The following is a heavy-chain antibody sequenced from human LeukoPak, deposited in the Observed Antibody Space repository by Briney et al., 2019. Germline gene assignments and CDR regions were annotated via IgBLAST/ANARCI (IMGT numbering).Heavy chain of an antibody. CDR1: GFTFSTYN. V-gene: IGHV3-21*01. CDR3: ARVGELRFFEWSPDY. Sequence: GGSLRLSCAASGFTFSTYNMNWVRQAPGKGLEWVSSITSSSSYTFYADSVKGRFTISRDNAKNSLYLQMNSLRAEDTAIYYCARVGELRFFEWSPDYWGQGTLLAVSS. CDR2: ITSSSSYT. J-gene: IGHJ4*02. D-gene: IGHD3-3*01.